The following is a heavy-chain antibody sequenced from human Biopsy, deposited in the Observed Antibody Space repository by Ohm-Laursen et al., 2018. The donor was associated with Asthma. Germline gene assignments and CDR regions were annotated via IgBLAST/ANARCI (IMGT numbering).Heavy chain of an antibody. CDR2: IYYSGTT. V-gene: IGHV4-39*01. Sequence: GTLSLTCSLSSGSGGYMRSGNYYWGWIRQPPGKGLEWIGSIYYSGTTYYSPSLERRVTVSAETSKNQFSLKLTSVTAADTAVYYCVRGSSSWHHGPFHYYYGLDVWGQGTTATVSS. CDR1: SGSGGYMRSGNYY. CDR3: VRGSSSWHHGPFHYYYGLDV. J-gene: IGHJ6*02. D-gene: IGHD6-13*01.